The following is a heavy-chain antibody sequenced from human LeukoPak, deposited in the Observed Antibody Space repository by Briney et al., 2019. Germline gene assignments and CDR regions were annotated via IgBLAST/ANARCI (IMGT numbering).Heavy chain of an antibody. CDR3: ARDGSLDF. CDR2: INPNNGGT. CDR1: GYTFSDYY. J-gene: IGHJ4*02. D-gene: IGHD6-13*01. V-gene: IGHV1-2*02. Sequence: ASVKVSCKASGYTFSDYYMHWVRQAPGQGLEWMGWINPNNGGTNSAQKFQGRVAMTRDTSISTAYMELSRLRSDDTAVYYCARDGSLDFWGQGTLVTVSS.